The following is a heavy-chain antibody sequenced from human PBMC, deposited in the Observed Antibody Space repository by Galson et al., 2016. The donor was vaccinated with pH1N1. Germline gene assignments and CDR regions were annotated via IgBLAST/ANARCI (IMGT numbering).Heavy chain of an antibody. D-gene: IGHD1-26*01. CDR1: GFTFGAYA. J-gene: IGHJ4*02. CDR2: ISDGGATK. Sequence: SLRLSCAASGFTFGAYAINWVRQAPGKGLEWVSAISDGGATKLYGDSVKGRFTITRDNSENTVFLQMNSLRAEDTAVYYCAKVMHGGATPFDYWGQGTLVTVSS. CDR3: AKVMHGGATPFDY. V-gene: IGHV3-23*01.